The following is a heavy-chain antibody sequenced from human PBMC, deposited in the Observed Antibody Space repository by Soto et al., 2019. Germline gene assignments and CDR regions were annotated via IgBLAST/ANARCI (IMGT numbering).Heavy chain of an antibody. CDR2: ISGSGGST. Sequence: GGSLRLSCAASGFTFSSYAMSWVRQAPGKGLEWVSAISGSGGSTYYADSVKGRFTISRDNSKNTLYLQMNSLRAEDTAVYYCAKAPKGITIFGVVVPYYMDVWGKGTTVTVSS. V-gene: IGHV3-23*01. D-gene: IGHD3-3*01. CDR3: AKAPKGITIFGVVVPYYMDV. J-gene: IGHJ6*03. CDR1: GFTFSSYA.